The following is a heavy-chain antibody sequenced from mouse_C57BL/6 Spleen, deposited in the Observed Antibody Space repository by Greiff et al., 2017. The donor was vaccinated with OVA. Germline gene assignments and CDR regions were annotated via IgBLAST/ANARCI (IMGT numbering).Heavy chain of an antibody. Sequence: QVQLQQSGAELVRPGTSVKVSCKASGYAFTNYLIEWVKQRPGQGLEWIGVIYPGSGGTNYHEKFKGKATLTADKSSSTTYMQRSSLTYEDAAVYVCARQWFFITLDYWGQGTTLTVSS. V-gene: IGHV1-54*01. CDR3: ARQWFFITLDY. J-gene: IGHJ2*01. CDR2: IYPGSGGT. CDR1: GYAFTNYL. D-gene: IGHD1-1*01.